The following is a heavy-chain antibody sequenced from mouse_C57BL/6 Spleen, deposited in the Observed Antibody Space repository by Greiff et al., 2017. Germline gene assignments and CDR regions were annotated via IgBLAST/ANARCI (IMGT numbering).Heavy chain of an antibody. J-gene: IGHJ4*01. CDR3: ARYNYGIPYAMDY. D-gene: IGHD1-1*01. CDR1: GFTFTDYY. CDR2: IRNKANGYTT. V-gene: IGHV7-3*01. Sequence: EVQLVESGGGLVQPGGSLSLSCAASGFTFTDYYMSWVRQPPGKALEWLGFIRNKANGYTTEYSASVKGRFTISRDNSQSILYLQMNALRAEDSATYYCARYNYGIPYAMDYWGQGTSVTVSS.